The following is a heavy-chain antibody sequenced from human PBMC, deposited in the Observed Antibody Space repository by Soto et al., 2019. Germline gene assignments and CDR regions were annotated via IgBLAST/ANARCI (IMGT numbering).Heavy chain of an antibody. CDR1: GGTFSSYA. CDR2: IIPIFGTA. V-gene: IGHV1-69*13. CDR3: ARLISSGQPPAIDY. Sequence: WASVKVSCKASGGTFSSYAISWVRQAPGQGLEWMGGIIPIFGTANYAQKFQGRVTITADESTSTAYMELSSLRSEDTAVYYCARLISSGQPPAIDYWGQGTLVTVSS. D-gene: IGHD3-22*01. J-gene: IGHJ4*02.